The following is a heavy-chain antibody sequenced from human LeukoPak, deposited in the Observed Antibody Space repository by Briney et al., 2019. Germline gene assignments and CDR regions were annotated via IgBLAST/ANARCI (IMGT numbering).Heavy chain of an antibody. V-gene: IGHV3-74*01. CDR1: GFTFSSYW. Sequence: GGSLILSCAASGFTFSSYWMHWVRRAPGKGLVCVSGINTGGSSTSYADSVKGRFTIPRDNAKNTLYLQMNSLRAEHTAVYYCAREVGFGGNNWFDPWGQGTLVTVSS. D-gene: IGHD4-23*01. CDR3: AREVGFGGNNWFDP. J-gene: IGHJ5*02. CDR2: INTGGSST.